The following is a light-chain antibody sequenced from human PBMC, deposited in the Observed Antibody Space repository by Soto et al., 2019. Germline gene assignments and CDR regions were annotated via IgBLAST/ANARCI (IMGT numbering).Light chain of an antibody. V-gene: IGKV3-15*01. J-gene: IGKJ5*01. CDR1: QSVSIQ. CDR3: QQYNKWPPIT. CDR2: GAS. Sequence: EVVVTHSPATLAVSPGARATLSCSAGQSVSIQIAWYKQRPGQAPRLIVFGASLRATGIPVRFSGSGSGTNFTLTISSLQSEDFAVYYCQQYNKWPPITFGQGTRLEI.